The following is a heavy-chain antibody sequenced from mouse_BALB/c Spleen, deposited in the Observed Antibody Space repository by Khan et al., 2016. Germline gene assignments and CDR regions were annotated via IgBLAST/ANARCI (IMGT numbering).Heavy chain of an antibody. D-gene: IGHD2-1*01. V-gene: IGHV1-74*01. CDR2: IHPSDSDT. CDR1: GYSFTSYW. J-gene: IGHJ2*01. CDR3: ARSHYGNPYFDY. Sequence: QVQLQQPGADLVRPGASVKLSCKASGYSFTSYWMNWVKQRPGQGLEWIGMIHPSDSDTRFNQKFKDKATLTGDKSSSTAYMQLSRPTSEDSAVYYCARSHYGNPYFDYWGQGTTLTVSS.